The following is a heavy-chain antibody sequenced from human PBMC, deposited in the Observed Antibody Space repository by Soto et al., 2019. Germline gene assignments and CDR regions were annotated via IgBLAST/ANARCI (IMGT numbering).Heavy chain of an antibody. J-gene: IGHJ4*02. Sequence: EVQLVESGGNVLQPGGSLRLSCAASGFISSSYWMLWVRQAPGKGLVWVSRINRDGSRTDYADSVKGRFAVSRDNAKNTVLLQMNSLRADDTAVYYCARGVNGYYYVDYWGQGTLVTVSS. CDR3: ARGVNGYYYVDY. CDR1: GFISSSYW. V-gene: IGHV3-74*01. D-gene: IGHD2-8*01. CDR2: INRDGSRT.